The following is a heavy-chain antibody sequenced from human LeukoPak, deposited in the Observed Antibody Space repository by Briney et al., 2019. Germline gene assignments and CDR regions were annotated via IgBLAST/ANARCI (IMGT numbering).Heavy chain of an antibody. CDR3: TGPPD. Sequence: PGGPLRLSCAASGLSVSYAWMSWVRQAPGKGLEWVGRIKSKSDGGTTDYVESVRGRFTISRDESKNTLYLQMNSLKTEDTAVYYCTGPPDWGQGTLVTVSS. CDR2: IKSKSDGGTT. CDR1: GLSVSYAW. V-gene: IGHV3-15*01. J-gene: IGHJ4*02.